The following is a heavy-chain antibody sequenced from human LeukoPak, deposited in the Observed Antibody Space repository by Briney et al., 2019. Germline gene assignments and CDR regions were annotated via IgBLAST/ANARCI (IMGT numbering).Heavy chain of an antibody. CDR3: ARDHCSGGSCYTPY. CDR2: IYTSGST. CDR1: GGSISSYY. V-gene: IGHV4-4*07. D-gene: IGHD2-15*01. Sequence: SETLSLTCTVSGGSISSYYWSWIRQPAGKGLEWIGRIYTSGSTNYNPSLKSRVTMSVDTSKNQFSLKLSSVTAADTAVYYCARDHCSGGSCYTPYWGQGTLVTVSS. J-gene: IGHJ4*02.